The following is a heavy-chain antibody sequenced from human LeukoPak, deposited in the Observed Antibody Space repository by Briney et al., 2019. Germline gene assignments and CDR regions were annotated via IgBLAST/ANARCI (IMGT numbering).Heavy chain of an antibody. D-gene: IGHD2-15*01. CDR2: ISSSGKTI. CDR3: ARDQGGPLDY. Sequence: PGGSLRLSCAASGLTFSTYEMNWVRQAPGKGLEWVSYISSSGKTIYYANSVKGRFTISRDNAKNSLCLQLNSLRAEDTAVYYCARDQGGPLDYWGQGTLVTVSS. CDR1: GLTFSTYE. V-gene: IGHV3-48*03. J-gene: IGHJ4*02.